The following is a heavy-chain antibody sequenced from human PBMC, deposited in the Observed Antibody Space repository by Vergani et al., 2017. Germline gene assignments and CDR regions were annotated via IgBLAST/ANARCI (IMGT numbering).Heavy chain of an antibody. CDR2: IVVGSGNT. Sequence: QMQLVQSGPEVKKPGTSVKVSCKASGFTYTSSAMQWVRQARGQRLEWIGWIVVGSGNTNYAQKFQERVTITRDMSTSTAYIELSSLRSEDTAVYYCAADSGYDSLSYYYGMDVWGQGTTVTVSS. D-gene: IGHD5-12*01. CDR3: AADSGYDSLSYYYGMDV. J-gene: IGHJ6*02. CDR1: GFTYTSSA. V-gene: IGHV1-58*02.